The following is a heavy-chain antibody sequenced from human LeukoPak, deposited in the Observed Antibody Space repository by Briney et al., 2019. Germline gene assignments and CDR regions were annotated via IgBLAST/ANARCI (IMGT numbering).Heavy chain of an antibody. Sequence: GGSLTLSCTASGFTFSSFGMHWVRQTPGKGLEWVTFIHNYETTEYYADSVKGRFTISRDNAKNSLHLQMNSLRDEDTAVYYCAREVYFYGDSAMEGGFDIWGQGTMVTVSS. J-gene: IGHJ3*02. CDR1: GFTFSSFG. V-gene: IGHV3-30*02. D-gene: IGHD3-10*01. CDR2: IHNYETTE. CDR3: AREVYFYGDSAMEGGFDI.